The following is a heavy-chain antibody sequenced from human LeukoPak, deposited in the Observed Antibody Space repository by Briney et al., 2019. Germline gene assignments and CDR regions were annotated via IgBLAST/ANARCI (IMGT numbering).Heavy chain of an antibody. CDR2: ISSSGSTI. J-gene: IGHJ6*02. V-gene: IGHV3-11*01. D-gene: IGHD4-17*01. Sequence: PGGSLRLSCAASGFTFSDYYMSWIRQAPGKGLEWVSYISSSGSTIYYADSVKGRFTISRDNAKNSLYLQMNSLRAEDTAVYYCARNTVGYGDQDYYYYGMDVWGQGTTVTVSS. CDR3: ARNTVGYGDQDYYYYGMDV. CDR1: GFTFSDYY.